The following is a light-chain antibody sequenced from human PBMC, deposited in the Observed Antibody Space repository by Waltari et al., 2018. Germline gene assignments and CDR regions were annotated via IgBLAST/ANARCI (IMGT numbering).Light chain of an antibody. CDR2: EVT. CDR1: NSDSASYNY. Sequence: QSALTQPASVSGSPGQSITLPCTGTNSDSASYNYVSWYQQHTGKAPKHMIYEVTNRPSGLSNRFSSPKAGNTAALTITELQAEDEADYYCSSYAGNDLVIFGGGTKLTV. CDR3: SSYAGNDLVI. V-gene: IGLV2-14*01. J-gene: IGLJ2*01.